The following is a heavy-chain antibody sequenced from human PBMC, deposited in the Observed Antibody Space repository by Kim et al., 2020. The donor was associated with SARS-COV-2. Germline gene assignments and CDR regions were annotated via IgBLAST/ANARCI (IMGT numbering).Heavy chain of an antibody. D-gene: IGHD6-19*01. CDR2: IYYSGST. Sequence: SETLSLTCTVSGGSISSSSYYWGWIRQPPGKGLEWIGSIYYSGSTYYNPSLKSRVTISVDTSKNQFSLKLSSVTAADTAVYYCARPISSGGRDHDAFDIWGQGTMVTVSS. V-gene: IGHV4-39*01. CDR3: ARPISSGGRDHDAFDI. CDR1: GGSISSSSYY. J-gene: IGHJ3*02.